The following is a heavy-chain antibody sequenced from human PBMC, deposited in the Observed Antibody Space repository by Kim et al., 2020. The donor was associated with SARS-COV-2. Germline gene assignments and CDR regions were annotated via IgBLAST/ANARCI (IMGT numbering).Heavy chain of an antibody. V-gene: IGHV4-30-2*01. D-gene: IGHD2-2*01. CDR1: GGSISSGGYS. J-gene: IGHJ4*02. CDR3: ARAGRYCSSTSCPFDY. Sequence: SETLSLTCAVSGGSISSGGYSWSWIRQPPGKGLEWIGYIYHSGSTYYNPSLKSRVTISVDRSKNQFSLKLSSVTAADTAVYYCARAGRYCSSTSCPFDYWGQGTLVTVSS. CDR2: IYHSGST.